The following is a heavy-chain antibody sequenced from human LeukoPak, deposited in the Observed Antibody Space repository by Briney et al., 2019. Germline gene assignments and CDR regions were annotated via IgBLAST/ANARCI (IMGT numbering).Heavy chain of an antibody. Sequence: PGGSLRLSCAASGFTFSSYGMHWVRQAPGKGLEWVAFIRYDGSNKYYADSVKGRFTISRDNSKNTLYLQMNSLRAEDTAVYYCAKDLSPDPPVVVPAASFDYWGQGTLVTVSS. CDR1: GFTFSSYG. D-gene: IGHD2-2*01. V-gene: IGHV3-30*02. J-gene: IGHJ4*02. CDR3: AKDLSPDPPVVVPAASFDY. CDR2: IRYDGSNK.